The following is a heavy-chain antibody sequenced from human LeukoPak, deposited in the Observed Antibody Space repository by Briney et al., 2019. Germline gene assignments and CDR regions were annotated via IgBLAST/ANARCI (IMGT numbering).Heavy chain of an antibody. V-gene: IGHV4-30-4*08. CDR1: GGSISSGDYY. CDR3: ARVGYSYGSFDY. CDR2: IYYSGST. Sequence: SQTLSLTCTVSGGSISSGDYYWSWIRQPPGKGLEWIGYIYYSGSTYYNPSLKSRVTISVDTSKNQFSLKLSSVTAADTAVYYCARVGYSYGSFDYWGQGTLVTVSS. D-gene: IGHD5-18*01. J-gene: IGHJ4*02.